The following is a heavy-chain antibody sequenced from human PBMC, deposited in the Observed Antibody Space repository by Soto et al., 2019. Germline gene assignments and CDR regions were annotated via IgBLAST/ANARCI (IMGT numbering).Heavy chain of an antibody. V-gene: IGHV1-18*01. CDR2: VSGYNGKT. D-gene: IGHD1-7*01. CDR1: GYTFTTSG. J-gene: IGHJ6*02. CDR3: ARAAELPYYYYGMDV. Sequence: QVQLVQSGGEVKKPGASVKVSCKASGYTFTTSGVSWVRQAPGQGLEWMGWVSGYNGKTKYEEKFHDRVTMTTDTSTSTAYLELRSLTTDDTAVYYCARAAELPYYYYGMDVWGQGTTVIVSS.